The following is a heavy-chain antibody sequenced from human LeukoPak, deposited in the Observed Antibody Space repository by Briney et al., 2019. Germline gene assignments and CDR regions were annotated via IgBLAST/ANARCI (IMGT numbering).Heavy chain of an antibody. V-gene: IGHV3-74*01. CDR1: GSTFSSYY. D-gene: IGHD1-14*01. Sequence: GGSLRLSCAASGSTFSSYYMHWVRQAPGKGPVWVSRTNTDGSSTTYADSVKGRFTISRDNAKNTLYLQMNSLRAEDTAVYYCVPDDWFDPWGQGTLVTVSS. CDR3: VPDDWFDP. CDR2: TNTDGSST. J-gene: IGHJ5*02.